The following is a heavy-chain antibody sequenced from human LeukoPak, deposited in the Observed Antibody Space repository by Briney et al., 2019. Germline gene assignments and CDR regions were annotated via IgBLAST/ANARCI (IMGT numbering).Heavy chain of an antibody. J-gene: IGHJ3*02. Sequence: SGPTLVNPTQTLTLTCTFSGFSLTTTGVGVGWVRQSPGKALEWLTTIYWNNDKRYSPYLKSRLTITKDTSKNQVVLTMTNMDPVDTATYYCAQYPDYGDDYDAFDIWGQGTMVTVSS. CDR3: AQYPDYGDDYDAFDI. CDR2: IYWNNDK. D-gene: IGHD4-17*01. V-gene: IGHV2-5*01. CDR1: GFSLTTTGVG.